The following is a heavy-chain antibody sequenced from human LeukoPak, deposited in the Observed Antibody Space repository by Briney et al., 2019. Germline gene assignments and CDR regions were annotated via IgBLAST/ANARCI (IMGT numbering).Heavy chain of an antibody. CDR3: ATTWAASGAQYFQH. Sequence: PSETLSLTCTVSGGSMRSYYWSWIRQPPGKGLEWIGYTYYSGSTNYNPSLKSRVSISVDTSKNQFSLNLRSVTAADTAVYYCATTWAASGAQYFQHWGQGTLVTVSS. CDR2: TYYSGST. V-gene: IGHV4-59*13. J-gene: IGHJ1*01. CDR1: GGSMRSYY. D-gene: IGHD2-15*01.